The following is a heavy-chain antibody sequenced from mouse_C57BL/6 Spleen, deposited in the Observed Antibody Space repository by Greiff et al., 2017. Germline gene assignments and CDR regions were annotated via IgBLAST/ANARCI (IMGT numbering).Heavy chain of an antibody. V-gene: IGHV1-52*01. CDR3: ARGDYGSLFAY. CDR2: IDPSDSET. CDR1: GYTFTSYW. D-gene: IGHD1-1*01. Sequence: QVHVKQPGAELVRPGSSVKLSCKASGYTFTSYWMHWVKQRPIQGLEWIGNIDPSDSETHYNQKFKDKATLTVDKSSSTAYMQLSSLTSEDSAVYYCARGDYGSLFAYWGQGTLVTVSA. J-gene: IGHJ3*01.